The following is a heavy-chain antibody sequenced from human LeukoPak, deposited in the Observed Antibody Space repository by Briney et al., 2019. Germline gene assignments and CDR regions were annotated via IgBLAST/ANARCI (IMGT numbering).Heavy chain of an antibody. J-gene: IGHJ4*02. CDR1: GFTFSRSA. Sequence: SGGSLRLSCAASGFTFSRSAMNWVRQAPGKGLEWVSVLYSDGNTKYADSVQGRFTISRDNSKNTLYLEMNSLSPDDTAVYYCARGVEPLAANTLAYWGQGTLVTVSS. D-gene: IGHD1-14*01. CDR2: LYSDGNT. CDR3: ARGVEPLAANTLAY. V-gene: IGHV3-23*03.